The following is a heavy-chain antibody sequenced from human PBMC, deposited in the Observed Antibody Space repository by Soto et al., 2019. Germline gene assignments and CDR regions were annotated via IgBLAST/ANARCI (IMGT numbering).Heavy chain of an antibody. J-gene: IGHJ4*02. D-gene: IGHD3-22*01. CDR1: GGSISSSSYY. CDR3: ARLGSTMIVVATDYYFDY. V-gene: IGHV4-39*01. Sequence: PSETLSLTCTVSGGSISSSSYYWGWIRQPPGKGLEWIGSIYYSGSTYYNPSLKSRVTISVDTSKNQFSLKLSSVTAADTAVYYSARLGSTMIVVATDYYFDYWGQGTLVTVSS. CDR2: IYYSGST.